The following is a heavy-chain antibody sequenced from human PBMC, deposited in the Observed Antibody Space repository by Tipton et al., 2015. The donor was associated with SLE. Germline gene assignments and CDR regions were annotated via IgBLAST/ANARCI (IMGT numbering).Heavy chain of an antibody. V-gene: IGHV4-34*01. Sequence: TLSLTCAVYGGSFSGYYWTWIRQPPGKGLEWIGEINHSGRTNYNPSLKSRVTISVDTSKNQFSLKVTSVTAADTAVYYCARLSGDAFDIWGRGTMVTVSS. J-gene: IGHJ3*02. D-gene: IGHD1-26*01. CDR3: ARLSGDAFDI. CDR2: INHSGRT. CDR1: GGSFSGYY.